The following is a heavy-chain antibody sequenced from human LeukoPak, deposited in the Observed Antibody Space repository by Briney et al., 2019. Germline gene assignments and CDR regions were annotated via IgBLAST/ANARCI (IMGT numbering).Heavy chain of an antibody. Sequence: SETLSLTCTVSGGSISSYYWSWIRQPAGKGLEWIGRIYTSGSTNYNPSLKSRVTMSVDTSKNQFSLKLNSVTAADTAVYYCARFSVSQAWFDPWGQGTLVTVSS. J-gene: IGHJ5*02. CDR3: ARFSVSQAWFDP. CDR1: GGSISSYY. V-gene: IGHV4-4*07. CDR2: IYTSGST. D-gene: IGHD1-14*01.